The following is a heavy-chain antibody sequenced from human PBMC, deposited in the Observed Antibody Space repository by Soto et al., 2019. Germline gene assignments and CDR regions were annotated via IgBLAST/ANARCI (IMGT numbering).Heavy chain of an antibody. Sequence: QVQLVESGGGLVKPGGSLRLSCAASGFIFSDYYMTWIRQAPGKGLEWLSCSSNRDRSTYYADSVKDRFVVSKDNAKNLVYLQMNSLRAEDTALYFCARAWKIEKFGVISMTKGLDVWGQGTTVTVSS. CDR1: GFIFSDYY. J-gene: IGHJ6*02. V-gene: IGHV3-11*01. D-gene: IGHD3-3*01. CDR3: ARAWKIEKFGVISMTKGLDV. CDR2: SSNRDRST.